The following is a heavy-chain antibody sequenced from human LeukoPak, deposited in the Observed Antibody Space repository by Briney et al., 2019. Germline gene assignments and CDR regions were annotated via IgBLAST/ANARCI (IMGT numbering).Heavy chain of an antibody. CDR3: GRGGDYGVKIDY. CDR2: ISVSGGST. D-gene: IGHD4-17*01. Sequence: GGSLRLSCAASGFTFISHTMSWVRQAPGKGLEWVSAISVSGGSTYYRDSVKGRFTISRDNSKNTLYLQMNSLRAEDTAVYYCGRGGDYGVKIDYWGQGSLVTVSS. J-gene: IGHJ4*02. CDR1: GFTFISHT. V-gene: IGHV3-23*01.